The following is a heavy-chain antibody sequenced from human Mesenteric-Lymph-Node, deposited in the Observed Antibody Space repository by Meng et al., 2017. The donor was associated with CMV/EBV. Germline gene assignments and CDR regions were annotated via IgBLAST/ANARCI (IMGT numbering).Heavy chain of an antibody. CDR2: ISSSGSYI. CDR1: GFTFSSYS. CDR3: ARATRGYCSSTSCGHWFDP. Sequence: GESLKISCAASGFTFSSYSMNWVRQAPGKGLEWVSSISSSGSYIFYADSVKGRFTISRDNAKNSLYLQMNSLRAEDTAVYYCARATRGYCSSTSCGHWFDPWGQGTLVTVSS. V-gene: IGHV3-21*01. J-gene: IGHJ5*02. D-gene: IGHD2-2*01.